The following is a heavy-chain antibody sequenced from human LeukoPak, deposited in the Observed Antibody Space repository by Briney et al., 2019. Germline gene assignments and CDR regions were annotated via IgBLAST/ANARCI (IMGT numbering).Heavy chain of an antibody. V-gene: IGHV1-2*02. CDR1: GYTFTGYY. CDR2: INPNSGGT. J-gene: IGHJ6*03. CDR3: ARMRWGSGSYPPGGYYYMDV. D-gene: IGHD3-10*01. Sequence: ASVKVSCKASGYTFTGYYMHWVRQAPGQGLQWMGWINPNSGGTNYAQKFQGRVTMTRNTSISTAYMELSSLRSEYTAVYYCARMRWGSGSYPPGGYYYMDVWGKGTTVTISS.